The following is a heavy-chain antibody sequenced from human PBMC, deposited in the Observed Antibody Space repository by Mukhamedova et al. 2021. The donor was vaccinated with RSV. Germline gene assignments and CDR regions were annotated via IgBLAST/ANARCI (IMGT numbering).Heavy chain of an antibody. CDR3: AKERDFWHGYRFFFDS. D-gene: IGHD3-3*01. CDR2: IRFDSSHK. J-gene: IGHJ4*02. V-gene: IGHV3-30*02. Sequence: AFIRFDSSHKFYADSVKGRFTISRDNSRNTLYLQISDLRPEDTAVYYCAKERDFWHGYRFFFDSWGQGTMVTVSS.